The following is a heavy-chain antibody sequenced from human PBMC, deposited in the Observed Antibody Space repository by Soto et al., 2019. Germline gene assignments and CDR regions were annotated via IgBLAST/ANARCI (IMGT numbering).Heavy chain of an antibody. CDR1: GGTFSSYA. V-gene: IGHV1-69*06. CDR2: IIPIFGTA. D-gene: IGHD6-13*01. CDR3: ARLPGIAAAGTGYYGMYV. J-gene: IGHJ6*02. Sequence: QVQLVQSGAEVKKPGSSVKVSCKASGGTFSSYAISWVRQAPGQGLEWMGGIIPIFGTANYAQKFQGRVTITADKSTSTAYMELSSLRSEDTAVYYCARLPGIAAAGTGYYGMYVWGQGTTVTVSS.